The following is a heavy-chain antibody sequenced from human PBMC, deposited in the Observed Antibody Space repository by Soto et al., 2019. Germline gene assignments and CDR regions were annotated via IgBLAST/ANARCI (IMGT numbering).Heavy chain of an antibody. CDR3: ARTYSTSWANAFDV. J-gene: IGHJ3*01. CDR2: ISYDGSNK. Sequence: SGGSLRLSCAASGFTFSSYGMHWVRQAPGKGLEWVAVISYDGSNKYYADSVKGRFTISRDNSKNTLYLQMNSLRAEDTAVYYFARTYSTSWANAFDVGGQGTLVTVSS. V-gene: IGHV3-30*03. CDR1: GFTFSSYG. D-gene: IGHD2-2*01.